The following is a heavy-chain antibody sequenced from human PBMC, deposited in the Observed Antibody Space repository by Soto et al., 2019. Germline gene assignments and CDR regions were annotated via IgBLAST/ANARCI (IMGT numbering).Heavy chain of an antibody. CDR2: IYYSGST. V-gene: IGHV4-39*01. CDR1: GGSISSSSYY. CDR3: ARHDYGDYVGATDY. Sequence: SETLSLTCTVSGGSISSSSYYWGWIRQPPGKGLEWIGSIYYSGSTYYNPSLKSRVTISVDTSKNQFSLKLSSVTAADTAVYYCARHDYGDYVGATDYWGQGTLVTVSS. J-gene: IGHJ4*02. D-gene: IGHD4-17*01.